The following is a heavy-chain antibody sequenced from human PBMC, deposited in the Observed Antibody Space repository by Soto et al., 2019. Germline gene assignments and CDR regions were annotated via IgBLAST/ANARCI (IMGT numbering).Heavy chain of an antibody. D-gene: IGHD3-3*01. Sequence: GGSLRLSCAASGFTFSSYGMHWVRQAPGKGLEWVAVISYDGSNKYYADSVKGRFTISRDNSKNTLYLQMNSLRAEDTAVYYCAKLYDFWSPYQDGDDYWGQGTMVTVSS. CDR3: AKLYDFWSPYQDGDDY. CDR2: ISYDGSNK. V-gene: IGHV3-30*18. J-gene: IGHJ4*02. CDR1: GFTFSSYG.